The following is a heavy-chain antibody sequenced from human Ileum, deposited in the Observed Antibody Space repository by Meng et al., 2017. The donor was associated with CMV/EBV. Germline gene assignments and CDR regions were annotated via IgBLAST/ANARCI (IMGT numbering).Heavy chain of an antibody. CDR1: ITSGSFY. CDR3: AREGLDDSDYSGSGFDP. V-gene: IGHV4-39*07. J-gene: IGHJ5*02. Sequence: ITSGSFYWGWIRQPPGKGLEWIGSIYYSGSTYYNPSLKSRVTISIDTSKNQFSLKLKSVTAADTAVYYCAREGLDDSDYSGSGFDPWGQGTLVTVSS. CDR2: IYYSGST. D-gene: IGHD3-22*01.